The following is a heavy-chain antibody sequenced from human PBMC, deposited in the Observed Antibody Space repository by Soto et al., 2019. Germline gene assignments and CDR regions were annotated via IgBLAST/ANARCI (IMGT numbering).Heavy chain of an antibody. CDR1: GGSISSYY. Sequence: QVQLQESGPGLVKPSETLSLTCAVSGGSISSYYWSWIRQPPGKGLEWIGYIFYSGRTNYNPSLKSRVTMSVATSENQVSLRLSSVTAADTAVYYCAGLHPGGYWGQGTLVTVSS. CDR3: AGLHPGGY. CDR2: IFYSGRT. J-gene: IGHJ4*02. V-gene: IGHV4-59*01. D-gene: IGHD2-15*01.